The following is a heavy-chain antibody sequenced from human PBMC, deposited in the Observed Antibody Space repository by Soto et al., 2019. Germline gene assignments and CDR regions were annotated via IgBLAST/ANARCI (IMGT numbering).Heavy chain of an antibody. D-gene: IGHD6-19*01. CDR3: AREIGYSSGWYYFDY. CDR2: IYYSGST. J-gene: IGHJ4*02. CDR1: GGYISSYY. Sequence: PSETLSLTCTVSGGYISSYYWSWIRQPPGKGLEWIGYIYYSGSTNYNPSLKSRVTISVDTSKNQFSLKLSSVTAADTAVYYCAREIGYSSGWYYFDYWGQGTLVTVSS. V-gene: IGHV4-59*01.